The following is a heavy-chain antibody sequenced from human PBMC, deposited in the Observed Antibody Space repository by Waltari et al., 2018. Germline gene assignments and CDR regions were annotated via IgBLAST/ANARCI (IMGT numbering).Heavy chain of an antibody. CDR1: GGSFSGYS. CDR3: ARDPGGAAGRNY. D-gene: IGHD6-13*01. Sequence: QVQLQQWGAGLLKRSETLSLTCAVSGGSFSGYSSRLIRQPPGKGLERIGEIYHRGRTNCNPALKCAVTIPVDTSKNRVSREVRSVYAGDTAVDYCARDPGGAAGRNYWGQGTMVTVSS. J-gene: IGHJ4*02. CDR2: IYHRGRT. V-gene: IGHV4-34*01.